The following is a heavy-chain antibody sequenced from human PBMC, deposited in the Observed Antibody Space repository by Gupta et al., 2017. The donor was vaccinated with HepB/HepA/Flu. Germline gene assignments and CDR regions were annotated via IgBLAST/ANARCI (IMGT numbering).Heavy chain of an antibody. V-gene: IGHV4-4*07. Sequence: NYNPSLKSRVTMSVDTSKNQFSLKLSSVTAADTAVYYCARDRGVTNPFYYYYYMDVWGKGTTVTVSS. J-gene: IGHJ6*03. CDR3: ARDRGVTNPFYYYYYMDV. D-gene: IGHD4-17*01.